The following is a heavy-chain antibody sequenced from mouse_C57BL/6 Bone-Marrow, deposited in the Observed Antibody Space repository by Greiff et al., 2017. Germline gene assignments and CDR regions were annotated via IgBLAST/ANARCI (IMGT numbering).Heavy chain of an antibody. V-gene: IGHV1-54*01. D-gene: IGHD4-1*01. CDR1: GYAFTNYL. J-gene: IGHJ3*01. CDR3: ARSKNWDSWFAY. Sequence: QVQLQQSGAELVRPGTSVKVSCKASGYAFTNYLLEWVKQRPGQGLEWIGVSNPGSGGTNYNEKFKGKATLTADKSSSTAYMQLSSLTSEDSAVYFCARSKNWDSWFAYWGQGTLVTVSA. CDR2: SNPGSGGT.